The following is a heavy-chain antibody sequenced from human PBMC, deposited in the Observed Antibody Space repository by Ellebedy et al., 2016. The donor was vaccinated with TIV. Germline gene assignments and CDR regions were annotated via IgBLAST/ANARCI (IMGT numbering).Heavy chain of an antibody. CDR3: VRGGSYDYGDY. D-gene: IGHD1-26*01. V-gene: IGHV3-74*01. CDR2: IYNDGSST. CDR1: GFTFSNYW. J-gene: IGHJ4*02. Sequence: PGGSLRLSCAASGFTFSNYWMHWVRQAPGKGLVWVSRIYNDGSSTSYADSVEGRFTISRDNPKNTVYLQMNSLRVEDTAVYYCVRGGSYDYGDYWGQGTVVTVSS.